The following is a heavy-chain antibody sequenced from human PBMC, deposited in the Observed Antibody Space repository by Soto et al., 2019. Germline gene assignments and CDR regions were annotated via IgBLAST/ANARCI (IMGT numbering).Heavy chain of an antibody. J-gene: IGHJ6*03. CDR3: ATGNLCSVCSCYYGGPYYYNYYIDV. CDR2: FDPEDGET. CDR1: GYTLTELS. D-gene: IGHD2-15*01. V-gene: IGHV1-24*01. Sequence: QVQLVQSGAEVKKPGASVKVSCKVSGYTLTELSMHWVRQAHGKGLEWMGGFDPEDGETIYEQKFQGRVTKTEDTSTDTAYMEVSRLRSEDTAVYYCATGNLCSVCSCYYGGPYYYNYYIDVLGKGTTVTVFS.